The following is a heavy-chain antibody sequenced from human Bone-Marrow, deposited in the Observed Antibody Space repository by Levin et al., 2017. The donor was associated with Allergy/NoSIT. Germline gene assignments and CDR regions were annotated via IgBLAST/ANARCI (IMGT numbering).Heavy chain of an antibody. D-gene: IGHD6-19*01. CDR2: ISSSGSTI. Sequence: GGSLRLSCAASGFTFSDYYMSWIRQAPGKGLEWVSYISSSGSTIYYADSVKGRFTISRDNAKNSLYLQMNSLRAEDTAVYYCAREVVEQWLKTNWFDPWGQGTLVTVSS. V-gene: IGHV3-11*01. CDR3: AREVVEQWLKTNWFDP. CDR1: GFTFSDYY. J-gene: IGHJ5*02.